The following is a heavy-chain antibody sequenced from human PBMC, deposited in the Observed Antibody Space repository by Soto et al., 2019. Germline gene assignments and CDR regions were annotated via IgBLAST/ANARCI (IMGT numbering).Heavy chain of an antibody. J-gene: IGHJ4*02. CDR2: IYPGDSDT. V-gene: IGHV5-51*01. CDR3: ARLFDTSGWYDY. Sequence: GESLRNSFKVSGTSFPLYWIVWVLQMPGKGLERMGIIYPGDSDTRYSPSFQGQVTISADKSITTTYLQWSSLKASDTAIYYCARLFDTSGWYDYWGQGTMVTVSS. D-gene: IGHD6-19*01. CDR1: GTSFPLYW.